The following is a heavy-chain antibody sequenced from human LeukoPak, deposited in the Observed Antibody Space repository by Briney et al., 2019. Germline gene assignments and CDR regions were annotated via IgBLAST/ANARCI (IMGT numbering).Heavy chain of an antibody. CDR2: INWNGGST. CDR3: ARDLILADNGGSSAHDY. J-gene: IGHJ4*02. V-gene: IGHV3-20*04. CDR1: GFTFDDYG. Sequence: GGSLRLSCAASGFTFDDYGMSWVRQAPGKGLEWVSGINWNGGSTGYADSVKGRFTISRDNAKNSLYLQMNSLRAEDTALYYCARDLILADNGGSSAHDYWGQGTLVTVSS. D-gene: IGHD2-15*01.